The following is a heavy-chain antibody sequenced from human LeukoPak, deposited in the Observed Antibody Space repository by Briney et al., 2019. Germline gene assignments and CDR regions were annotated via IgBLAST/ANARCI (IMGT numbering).Heavy chain of an antibody. CDR3: RVYSDTNISFYGADH. J-gene: IGHJ4*02. V-gene: IGHV3-23*01. CDR1: GFTFSNFA. D-gene: IGHD5/OR15-5a*01. CDR2: IRRNGGST. Sequence: GGSLRLSCAASGFTFSNFALSWVRQAPGKGLEWVSAIRRNGGSTYYADSVKGRFTISSDSSKKTLYLQMNSLRAEDTALYYCRVYSDTNISFYGADHWGQGTLVTVSS.